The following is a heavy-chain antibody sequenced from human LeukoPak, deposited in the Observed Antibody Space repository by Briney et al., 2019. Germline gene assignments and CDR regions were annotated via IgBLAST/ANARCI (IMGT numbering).Heavy chain of an antibody. CDR1: GFSFADYT. CDR3: VKGDCTRATCYAHFDH. Sequence: GGSLRLSCAASGFSFADYTMHWVRQVPGKGLEWVSLISWDGTSTSYAGSVKGRFTISRDNSKNSLYLQMNRLRAEDSAVFYCVKGDCTRATCYAHFDHWGQGTLVTVSS. J-gene: IGHJ4*02. V-gene: IGHV3-43*01. D-gene: IGHD2-2*01. CDR2: ISWDGTST.